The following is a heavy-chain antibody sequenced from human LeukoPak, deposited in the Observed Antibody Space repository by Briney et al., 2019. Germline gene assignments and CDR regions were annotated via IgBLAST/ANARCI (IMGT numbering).Heavy chain of an antibody. J-gene: IGHJ4*02. CDR3: ARDHCSPGTCLGGH. V-gene: IGHV1-69*04. CDR1: GDTFIPYT. CDR2: IIPSLDVA. D-gene: IGHD2-15*01. Sequence: SVKVSCKASGDTFIPYTFSWVRQAPGQGLEWIGRIIPSLDVANYAQKFQGRVTLSADRDTATTYMEVTSLRSEDTAMYYCARDHCSPGTCLGGHWGQGTLVTVSS.